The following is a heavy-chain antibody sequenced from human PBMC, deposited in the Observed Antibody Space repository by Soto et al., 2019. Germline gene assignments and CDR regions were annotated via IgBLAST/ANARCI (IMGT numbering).Heavy chain of an antibody. CDR2: TYPSGST. J-gene: IGHJ4*02. D-gene: IGHD2-21*01. CDR3: ARGGDYYFDS. V-gene: IGHV4-30-2*01. CDR1: RGSVSSGGFS. Sequence: TLSLTCTVSRGSVSSGGFSWTWIRQPPGKGLEWIGYTYPSGSTYYNPSLKSRVTISLDRSKNQFSPRLTSVTAADSAVYYCARGGDYYFDSWGQGTLVTVSS.